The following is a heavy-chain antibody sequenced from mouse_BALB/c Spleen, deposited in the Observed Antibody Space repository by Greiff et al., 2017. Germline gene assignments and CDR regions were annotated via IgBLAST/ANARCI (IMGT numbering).Heavy chain of an antibody. CDR2: IDTENGDT. J-gene: IGHJ2*01. Sequence: EVQLQQSGAELVRSGASVKLSCTATGFNIKDYYMHWVKLRPEQGLEWIGWIDTENGDTEYAPKFQGKATMTADTSSNTAYLQLSSLTSEDTAVYYCSAGWTTTALLFDYWGQGTTLTVSS. CDR3: SAGWTTTALLFDY. CDR1: GFNIKDYY. V-gene: IGHV14-4*02. D-gene: IGHD1-2*01.